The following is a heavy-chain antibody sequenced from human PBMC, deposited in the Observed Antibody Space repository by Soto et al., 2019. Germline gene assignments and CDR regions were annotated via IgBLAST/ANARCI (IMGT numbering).Heavy chain of an antibody. Sequence: EVHLLESGGGLVQPGGSLRLSCAASGFTLSSYAMSWVRQAPGKGLEWVSAISSSGGDTYYTDSVKGRFTISRDNSKNTLYLQMHSLSAEDTAVYYCAKRYYYDNSGLWDYWGQGTLVTVSS. J-gene: IGHJ4*02. D-gene: IGHD3-22*01. CDR3: AKRYYYDNSGLWDY. CDR1: GFTLSSYA. CDR2: ISSSGGDT. V-gene: IGHV3-23*01.